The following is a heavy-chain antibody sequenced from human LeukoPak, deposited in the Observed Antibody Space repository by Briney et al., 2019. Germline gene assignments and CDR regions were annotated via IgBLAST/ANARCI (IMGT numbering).Heavy chain of an antibody. D-gene: IGHD3-16*01. J-gene: IGHJ4*02. CDR2: IRYAGDDQ. CDR3: ARVRWGGLYYFDY. V-gene: IGHV3-30*02. CDR1: GFIFSSYG. Sequence: GGSLRLSCATSGFIFSSYGMHWVRQAPGKGLEWVAFIRYAGDDQYYADSVKGRFTISRDNSKSTLYLQMNSLRVEDTAVYYCARVRWGGLYYFDYWGQGTLVTVSS.